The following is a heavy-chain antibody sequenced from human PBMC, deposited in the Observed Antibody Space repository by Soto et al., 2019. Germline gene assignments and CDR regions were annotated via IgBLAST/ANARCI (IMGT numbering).Heavy chain of an antibody. CDR1: GGSISSSSYY. Sequence: XETLSLTCTVSGGSISSSSYYWGWIRQPPGKGLEWIGSIYYSGSTYYNPSLKSRVTISVDTSKNQFSLKLSSVTAADTAVYYCASLKMYYYDSSGYGRYYYYGMDVWGQGATVTVSS. V-gene: IGHV4-39*01. D-gene: IGHD3-22*01. J-gene: IGHJ6*02. CDR3: ASLKMYYYDSSGYGRYYYYGMDV. CDR2: IYYSGST.